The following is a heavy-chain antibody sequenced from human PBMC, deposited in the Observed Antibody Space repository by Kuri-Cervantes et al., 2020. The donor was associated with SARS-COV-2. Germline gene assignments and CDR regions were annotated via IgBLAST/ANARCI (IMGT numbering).Heavy chain of an antibody. Sequence: SVKVSCKASGGTFSSYAISWVRQAPGQGLEWMGRIITMFGSASYAQKFQGRVTITEDKSTSTTYMELSSLRSEDTAVYYCARSQGIRGEDTGMVYYQYYMDVWGKGTTVTVSS. D-gene: IGHD5-18*01. CDR3: ARSQGIRGEDTGMVYYQYYMDV. J-gene: IGHJ6*03. CDR2: IITMFGSA. V-gene: IGHV1-69*06. CDR1: GGTFSSYA.